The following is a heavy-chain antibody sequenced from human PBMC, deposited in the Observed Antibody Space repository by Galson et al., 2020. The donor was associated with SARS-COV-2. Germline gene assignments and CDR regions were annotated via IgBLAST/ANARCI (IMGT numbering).Heavy chain of an antibody. J-gene: IGHJ4*02. D-gene: IGHD3-22*01. CDR1: GYTFTGYH. CDR2: INPNSGGT. CDR3: ASARGPDYYDSSGYLDY. V-gene: IGHV1-2*02. Sequence: ASVKVSCKASGYTFTGYHMHWVRQAPGQGLEWMGWINPNSGGTNYAQKFQGRVTMTRDTSISTAYMELSRLRSDDTAVYYCASARGPDYYDSSGYLDYWGQGTLVTVSS.